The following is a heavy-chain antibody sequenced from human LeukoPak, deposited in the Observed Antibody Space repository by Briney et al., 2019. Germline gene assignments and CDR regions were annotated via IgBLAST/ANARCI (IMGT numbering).Heavy chain of an antibody. D-gene: IGHD3-22*01. V-gene: IGHV4-4*07. CDR2: IYTSGNT. J-gene: IGHJ4*02. Sequence: SETLSLTCTVSGGSISSYYWSWIRQPAGKGLEWIGRIYTSGNTNYNPSLKSRVTISVDTSKNQFSLKLSSVTAADTAVYYCARDYYDSSAYQYYFDYWGQGALVTVSS. CDR3: ARDYYDSSAYQYYFDY. CDR1: GGSISSYY.